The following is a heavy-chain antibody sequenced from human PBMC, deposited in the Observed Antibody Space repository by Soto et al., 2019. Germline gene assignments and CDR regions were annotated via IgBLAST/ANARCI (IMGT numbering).Heavy chain of an antibody. Sequence: SETLSLTCTVAGGSISSSSYYWGGIRQPPGKGLDWIGNIYYSGSTYYNPSLKSRVAISVDTSKNQFSLKLSSVTAADTAVYFCARVAVGYSGRYNGYDMDVWGQGTTVTVSS. J-gene: IGHJ6*02. V-gene: IGHV4-39*01. CDR3: ARVAVGYSGRYNGYDMDV. D-gene: IGHD1-26*01. CDR2: IYYSGST. CDR1: GGSISSSSYY.